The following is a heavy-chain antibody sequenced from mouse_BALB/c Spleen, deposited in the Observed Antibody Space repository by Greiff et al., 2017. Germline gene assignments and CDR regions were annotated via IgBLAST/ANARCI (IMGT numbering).Heavy chain of an antibody. D-gene: IGHD1-1*01. J-gene: IGHJ3*01. V-gene: IGHV5-4*02. Sequence: EVHLVESGGGLVKPGGSLKLSCAASGFTFSDYYMYWVRQTPEKRLEWVATISDGGSYTYYPDSVKGRFTISRDNAKNNLYLQMSSLKSEDTAMYYCARGDYYGKGFAYWGQGTLVTVSA. CDR3: ARGDYYGKGFAY. CDR2: ISDGGSYT. CDR1: GFTFSDYY.